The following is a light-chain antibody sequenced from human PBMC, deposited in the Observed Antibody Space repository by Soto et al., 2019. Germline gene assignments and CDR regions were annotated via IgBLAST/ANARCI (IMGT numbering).Light chain of an antibody. V-gene: IGLV1-44*01. Sequence: QSVLTQPPSASGTPGQTVTISCSGGSSNMGRNAVNWYQQLPGTAPELLIYGSVKRPSGVPDRFSGSKSGTSASLAISGLQSDDEADYYCAAWDDTLNGWVFGGGTQLTVL. CDR3: AAWDDTLNGWV. CDR1: SSNMGRNA. CDR2: GSV. J-gene: IGLJ7*01.